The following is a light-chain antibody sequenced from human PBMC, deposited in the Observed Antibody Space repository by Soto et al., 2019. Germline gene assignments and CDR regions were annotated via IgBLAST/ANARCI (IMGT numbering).Light chain of an antibody. Sequence: QSALTQPASVSGSPGQSITISCTGTSSDVGTYNYVSWYQQHPGKAPKLMIYDVSYRPSGVSDRFSGSKSGNTASLTISGLQAEYEADYYCSSYTSSSTPVVFGGGTKLTVL. CDR3: SSYTSSSTPVV. CDR2: DVS. J-gene: IGLJ2*01. CDR1: SSDVGTYNY. V-gene: IGLV2-14*01.